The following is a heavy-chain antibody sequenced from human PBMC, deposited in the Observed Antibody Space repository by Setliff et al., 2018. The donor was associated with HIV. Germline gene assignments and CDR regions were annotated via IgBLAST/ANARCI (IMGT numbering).Heavy chain of an antibody. D-gene: IGHD2-21*01. CDR1: GGSISSYY. V-gene: IGHV4-39*01. Sequence: PSETLSLTCTVSGGSISSYYWGWIRQPPGKGLESVGSIYFSGSTYYNPSLKSRVTISVDTSKNQFSLKLSSVTAADTAVYYCASQGSLCPDCYLDSWGQGTRVTVSS. CDR2: IYFSGST. CDR3: ASQGSLCPDCYLDS. J-gene: IGHJ4*02.